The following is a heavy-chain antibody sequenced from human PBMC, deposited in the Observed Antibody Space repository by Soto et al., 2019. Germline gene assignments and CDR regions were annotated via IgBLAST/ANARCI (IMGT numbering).Heavy chain of an antibody. J-gene: IGHJ6*02. CDR3: ARSPSSYSSGWYYYYGMDV. D-gene: IGHD6-19*01. V-gene: IGHV1-69*01. Sequence: QVQLVQSGAEVKKPGSSVKVSCKASGGTFSSYAISWVRQAPGQGLEWMGGIIPIFGTANYAQKFQGRVTITADESTSTAYMELSSLRSADTAVYYCARSPSSYSSGWYYYYGMDVWGQGTTVTVSS. CDR2: IIPIFGTA. CDR1: GGTFSSYA.